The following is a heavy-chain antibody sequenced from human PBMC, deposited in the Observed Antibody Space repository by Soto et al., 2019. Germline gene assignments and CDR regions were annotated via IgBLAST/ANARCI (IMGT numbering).Heavy chain of an antibody. CDR1: GYTFTSYG. V-gene: IGHV1-3*01. J-gene: IGHJ6*02. D-gene: IGHD3-22*01. Sequence: ASVEVSCKASGYTFTSYGIHWVRQAPGQRLEWTGWINAGNGNTKYSEKFQGRVTITRDTSASTAYLELSSLRSEDTAVYYCARDXNDSSAYYHHYYYGMDVWGQGTTVTVSS. CDR3: ARDXNDSSAYYHHYYYGMDV. CDR2: INAGNGNT.